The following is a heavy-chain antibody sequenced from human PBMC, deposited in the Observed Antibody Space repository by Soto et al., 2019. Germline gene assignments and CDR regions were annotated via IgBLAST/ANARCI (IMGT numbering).Heavy chain of an antibody. CDR2: ILHSGTT. Sequence: QVQLQESGPGLVKPSGTLSLTCAVSSGSIDTTNWWSWVRQPPGKGLVWIGEILHSGTTYYNPSRASRVTISVDTSKNPSSLNLRSVPAADTAVYYCARRTWGMDVWGQGTTVTVSS. CDR1: SGSIDTTNW. CDR3: ARRTWGMDV. V-gene: IGHV4-4*02. J-gene: IGHJ6*02. D-gene: IGHD2-8*01.